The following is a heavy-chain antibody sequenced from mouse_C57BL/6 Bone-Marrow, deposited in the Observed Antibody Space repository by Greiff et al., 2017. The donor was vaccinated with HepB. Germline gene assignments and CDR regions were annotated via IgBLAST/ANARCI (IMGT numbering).Heavy chain of an antibody. CDR1: GFTFTDYY. CDR3: ARGAPRAYFDV. Sequence: EVKLMESGGGLVQPGGSLSLSCAASGFTFTDYYMSWVRQPPGKALEWLGFIRNKANGYTTEYSASVKGRFTISRDNSQSILYLQMNALRAEDSATYYCARGAPRAYFDVWGTGTTVTVSS. CDR2: IRNKANGYTT. J-gene: IGHJ1*03. D-gene: IGHD2-10*02. V-gene: IGHV7-3*01.